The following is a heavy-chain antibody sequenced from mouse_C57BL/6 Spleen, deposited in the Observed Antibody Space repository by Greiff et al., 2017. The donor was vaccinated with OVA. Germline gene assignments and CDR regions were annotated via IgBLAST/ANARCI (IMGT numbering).Heavy chain of an antibody. D-gene: IGHD2-4*01. V-gene: IGHV1-64*01. J-gene: IGHJ2*01. CDR1: GYTFTSYW. CDR3: ARGGLYDYDVYFDY. CDR2: IHPNSGST. Sequence: QVHVKQPGAELVKPGASVKLSCKASGYTFTSYWMHWVKQRPGQGLEWIGMIHPNSGSTNYNEKFKSKATLTVDKSSSTAYMQLSSLTSEDSAVYYCARGGLYDYDVYFDYWGQGTTLTVSS.